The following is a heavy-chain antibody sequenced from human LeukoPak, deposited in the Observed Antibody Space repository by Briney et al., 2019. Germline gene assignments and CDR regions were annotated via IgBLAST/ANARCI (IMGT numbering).Heavy chain of an antibody. CDR2: INHSGST. CDR1: GGSFSGYY. J-gene: IGHJ5*02. CDR3: ARGIDSSGWYFSVPSNWFDP. D-gene: IGHD6-19*01. Sequence: SETLSLTCAVYGGSFSGYYWSWIRQPPGKGLEWIGEINHSGSTNYNPSLKSRVTISVDTSKNQFSLKLSSVTAADTAVYYCARGIDSSGWYFSVPSNWFDPWGQGTLVTVTS. V-gene: IGHV4-34*01.